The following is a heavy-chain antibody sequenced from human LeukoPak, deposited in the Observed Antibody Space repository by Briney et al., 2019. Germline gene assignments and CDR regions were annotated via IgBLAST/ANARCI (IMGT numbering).Heavy chain of an antibody. Sequence: PSETLSLTCTVSGGSISSYYWSWIRQPPGKGLEWIGYIYYSGSTNYNPSLKRRVTISVDTSKNQFSLKLSSVTAADTAVYYCARLDGYMGYWGQGTLVTVSS. CDR1: GGSISSYY. CDR2: IYYSGST. V-gene: IGHV4-59*01. J-gene: IGHJ4*02. CDR3: ARLDGYMGY. D-gene: IGHD5-24*01.